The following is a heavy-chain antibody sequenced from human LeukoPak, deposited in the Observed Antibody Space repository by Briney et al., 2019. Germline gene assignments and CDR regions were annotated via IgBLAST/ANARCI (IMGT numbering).Heavy chain of an antibody. CDR2: IIPIFGTA. J-gene: IGHJ5*02. Sequence: ASVKVSCKASGGTFSSYAISWVRQAPGQGLEWMGRIIPIFGTANYAQKFQGRVTITTDGSTSTAYMELSSLRSEDTAVYYCARIITIFGVVITHRYNWFDPWGQGTLVTVSS. D-gene: IGHD3-3*01. V-gene: IGHV1-69*05. CDR3: ARIITIFGVVITHRYNWFDP. CDR1: GGTFSSYA.